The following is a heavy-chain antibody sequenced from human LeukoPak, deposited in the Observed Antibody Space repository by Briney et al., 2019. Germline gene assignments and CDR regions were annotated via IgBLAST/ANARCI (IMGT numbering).Heavy chain of an antibody. Sequence: GESLKVSCKGSGYSFTSYWIGWVRQMPGKRLDWMGIIYPGDSDTRYSPSFQGQVTISADKSISTAYLQWSSLKASDTAVYYCARQVGRNYYDSSGHFDYWGQGTLVTVSS. CDR3: ARQVGRNYYDSSGHFDY. CDR1: GYSFTSYW. J-gene: IGHJ4*02. D-gene: IGHD3-22*01. CDR2: IYPGDSDT. V-gene: IGHV5-51*01.